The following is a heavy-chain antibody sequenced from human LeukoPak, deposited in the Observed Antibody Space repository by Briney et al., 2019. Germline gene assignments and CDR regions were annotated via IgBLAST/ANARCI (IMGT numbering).Heavy chain of an antibody. CDR3: ARDRDFWSGYYTR. CDR2: IYSGGST. CDR1: GFTVSSNY. Sequence: GGSLRLSCAASGFTVSSNYMSWVRQAPGKGLEWVSVIYSGGSTYYADSVKGRFTISRDNAKNSLYLQMNSLRAEDTAVYYCARDRDFWSGYYTRWGQGTLVTVSS. D-gene: IGHD3-3*01. J-gene: IGHJ4*02. V-gene: IGHV3-66*01.